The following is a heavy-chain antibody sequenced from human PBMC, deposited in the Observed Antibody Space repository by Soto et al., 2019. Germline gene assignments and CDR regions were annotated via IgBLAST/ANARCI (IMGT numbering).Heavy chain of an antibody. CDR3: ARVSVDHYFDS. Sequence: GASVKVSCKASGYTFPNYDINWVRQATGQGLEWMGWMSPNSGKTGYAQKFQGRVTMTRNTSISTAYMELSSLTSEDTALYSCARVSVDHYFDSWGQGTLDPVSS. J-gene: IGHJ4*02. V-gene: IGHV1-8*02. CDR2: MSPNSGKT. D-gene: IGHD3-10*01. CDR1: GYTFPNYD.